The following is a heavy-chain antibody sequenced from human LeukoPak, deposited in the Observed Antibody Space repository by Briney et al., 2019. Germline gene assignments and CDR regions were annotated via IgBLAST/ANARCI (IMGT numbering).Heavy chain of an antibody. CDR1: GGTFSSYA. CDR2: IIPIFGTA. J-gene: IGHJ5*02. V-gene: IGHV1-69*13. CDR3: ARDVSGSYNWFDP. D-gene: IGHD3-3*01. Sequence: SVKVSCKASGGTFSSYAISWVRQAPGQGLEWMGGIIPIFGTANYAQKFQGRITITADESTSTAYMELSSLRSEDTAVYYCARDVSGSYNWFDPWGQGTLVTVSS.